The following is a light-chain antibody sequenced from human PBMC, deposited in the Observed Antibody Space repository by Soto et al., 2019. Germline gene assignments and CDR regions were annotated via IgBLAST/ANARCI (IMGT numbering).Light chain of an antibody. CDR1: QSVSSSY. CDR3: QQYGSSPPIT. V-gene: IGKV3-20*01. Sequence: EIVLTQSPGTLSLSPGERATLSCRASQSVSSSYLAWYQQQPGQAPRLLIYGASSKATVIPDRFSGSGSGTDFTLTIIRREPEDFAVYHCQQYGSSPPITFGQGTRLEIK. J-gene: IGKJ5*01. CDR2: GAS.